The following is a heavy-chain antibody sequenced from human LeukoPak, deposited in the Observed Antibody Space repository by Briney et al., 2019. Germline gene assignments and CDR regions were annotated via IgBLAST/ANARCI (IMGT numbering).Heavy chain of an antibody. V-gene: IGHV3-72*01. Sequence: PGGSLRLSCAASGFTFKNYAMTWVRQAPGKGLEWVGRTRNKANSYTTEYAASVKGRFTISRDDSKNSLYLQMGSLKTEDTAVYYCARVQSVSGRWGLDYWGQGSPFTVSS. D-gene: IGHD2-21*02. CDR1: GFTFKNYA. CDR3: ARVQSVSGRWGLDY. J-gene: IGHJ4*02. CDR2: TRNKANSYTT.